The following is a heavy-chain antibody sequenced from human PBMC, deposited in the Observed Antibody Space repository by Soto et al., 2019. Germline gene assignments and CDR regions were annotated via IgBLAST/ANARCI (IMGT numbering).Heavy chain of an antibody. V-gene: IGHV4-39*01. Sequence: QLQLPESGPGLLKPSGTLSLTCPVSGGSINSSSNYWGWIRQPPGKGLEWFGSIHDSGRTYYNPSLKGRVTVSGDTSRNQFCLKRSCVTAAVTAVYYCARQPRSGYSSCYRAGDAFPIWCRGTMVTVS. CDR1: GGSINSSSNY. CDR2: IHDSGRT. CDR3: ARQPRSGYSSCYRAGDAFPI. D-gene: IGHD6-25*01. J-gene: IGHJ3*02.